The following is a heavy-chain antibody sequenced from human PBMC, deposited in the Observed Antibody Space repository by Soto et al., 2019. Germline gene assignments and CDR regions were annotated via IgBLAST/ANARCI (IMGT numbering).Heavy chain of an antibody. D-gene: IGHD1-7*01. CDR3: ARDLIERITGNTASYYYGMDV. CDR2: INPNSGGT. CDR1: GYTFTGYY. V-gene: IGHV1-2*02. J-gene: IGHJ6*01. Sequence: ASVKVSCKASGYTFTGYYMHWVRQAPGQGLEWMGWINPNSGGTNYAQKFQGRVTMTRGTSISTAYMELSRLRSDDTAVYYCARDLIERITGNTASYYYGMDVWGQGTTVTVSS.